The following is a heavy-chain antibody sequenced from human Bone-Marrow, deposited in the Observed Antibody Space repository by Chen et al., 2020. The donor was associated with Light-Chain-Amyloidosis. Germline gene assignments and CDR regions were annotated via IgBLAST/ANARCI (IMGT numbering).Heavy chain of an antibody. Sequence: EVQLEQSGPEVKKPGESLKISCKGSGYTFPNYWIGWGRQMPGKGLEWMGVIDPDDSEARYSPSFEGQVTISADKSITTAYLQWRSLKASDTAMYYCARRRDGYNFDYWGQGTLVTVSS. D-gene: IGHD5-12*01. CDR1: GYTFPNYW. V-gene: IGHV5-51*01. CDR3: ARRRDGYNFDY. CDR2: IDPDDSEA. J-gene: IGHJ4*02.